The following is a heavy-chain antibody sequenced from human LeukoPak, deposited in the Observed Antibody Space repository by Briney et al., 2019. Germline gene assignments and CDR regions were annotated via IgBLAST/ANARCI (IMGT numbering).Heavy chain of an antibody. CDR1: GGSISSGSYY. CDR3: ARLMVWGGPFDY. V-gene: IGHV4-39*07. J-gene: IGHJ4*02. Sequence: SETLSLTCTVSGGSISSGSYYWGWVRQPPGKGLEWIGSIYHGGSTYYNPSLKSRVTMSVDTSKNQFSLKLSSVTAADTAVYYCARLMVWGGPFDYWGQGTLVTVSS. CDR2: IYHGGST. D-gene: IGHD2-8*01.